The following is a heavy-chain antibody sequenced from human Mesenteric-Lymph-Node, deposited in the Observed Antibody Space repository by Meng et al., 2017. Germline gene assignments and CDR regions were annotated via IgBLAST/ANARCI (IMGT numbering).Heavy chain of an antibody. V-gene: IGHV3-21*01. CDR2: ISGSISYI. Sequence: GESLKISCAASGFTVDDYTMHWVRQAPGKGLEWVSSISGSISYIYYADSLKDRFTISRDNARNSLYLQMNSLRAEDTAVYYCARENSYGNIDYWGQGTLVTVSS. CDR3: ARENSYGNIDY. CDR1: GFTVDDYT. J-gene: IGHJ4*02. D-gene: IGHD5-18*01.